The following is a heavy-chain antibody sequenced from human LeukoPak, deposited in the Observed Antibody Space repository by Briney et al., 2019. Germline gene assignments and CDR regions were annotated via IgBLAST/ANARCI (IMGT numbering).Heavy chain of an antibody. D-gene: IGHD1-26*01. V-gene: IGHV3-11*01. CDR1: GFTFSDYY. CDR3: TRPSGGGSYSDWHFVL. J-gene: IGHJ2*01. CDR2: ISSSGSTI. Sequence: GGSLRLSCAASGFTFSDYYMSWLRQAPGKGLEWVSYISSSGSTIYYADSVKGRFTISRDNSKNTLYLQMNSLRAEDTAVYYCTRPSGGGSYSDWHFVLWGRGTLVTVSS.